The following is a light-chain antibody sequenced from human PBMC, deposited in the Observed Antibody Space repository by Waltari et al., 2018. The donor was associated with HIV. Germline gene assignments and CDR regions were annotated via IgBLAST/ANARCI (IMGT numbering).Light chain of an antibody. V-gene: IGLV1-51*01. J-gene: IGLJ2*01. CDR3: GTWDTSLSAGL. CDR1: TSNIGTNY. CDR2: DNN. Sequence: QSVLTQPPSVSAAPGQRVTISCSGSTSNIGTNYVSCYQQFPGTAPKLLIYDNNHRSSGIPDRFSGSKSGTSATLAITGLQTEDEADYYCGTWDTSLSAGLFGGGTKVTVL.